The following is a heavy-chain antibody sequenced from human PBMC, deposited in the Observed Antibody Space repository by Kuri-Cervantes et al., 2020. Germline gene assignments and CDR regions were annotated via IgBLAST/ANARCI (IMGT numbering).Heavy chain of an antibody. J-gene: IGHJ3*02. CDR1: GFTFSSYA. Sequence: GGSLRLSCAASGFTFSSYAMSWVRQAPGKGLEWVSAISGSGGSTYYADSVKGRFTISRDNSKNTLYLQMNSLRAEDTAVYYCARGHLVGAPIVVDAFDIWGQGTLVTVSS. D-gene: IGHD1-26*01. V-gene: IGHV3-23*01. CDR3: ARGHLVGAPIVVDAFDI. CDR2: ISGSGGST.